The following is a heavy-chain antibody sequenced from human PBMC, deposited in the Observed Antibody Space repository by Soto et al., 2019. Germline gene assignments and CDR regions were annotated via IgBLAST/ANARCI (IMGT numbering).Heavy chain of an antibody. CDR3: AKDRDISSAGYYFDY. V-gene: IGHV3-23*01. CDR1: GFTFSSYA. D-gene: IGHD6-13*01. Sequence: GGSLRLSCAASGFTFSSYALSWVRQSPGKGLESVSLISGSADRTYYTDSVKGRFTISRDNSKNTLYLQMNSLRAEDTAVYFCAKDRDISSAGYYFDYWGQGTLVTVSS. CDR2: ISGSADRT. J-gene: IGHJ4*02.